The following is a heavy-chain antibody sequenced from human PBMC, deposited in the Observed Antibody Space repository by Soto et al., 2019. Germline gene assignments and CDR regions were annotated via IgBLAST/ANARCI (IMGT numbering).Heavy chain of an antibody. V-gene: IGHV4-39*07. CDR1: GDSISSSGFY. CDR3: ATTRGVVTPFDY. CDR2: IYYSGST. Sequence: SETLSLTCTVSGDSISSSGFYWGWIRQPPGKGLEWIGSIYYSGSTYYNPSLKSRVTISVDTSKNQFSLKLSSVTAADTAVYYCATTRGVVTPFDYWGQGTLVTVSS. D-gene: IGHD2-21*02. J-gene: IGHJ4*02.